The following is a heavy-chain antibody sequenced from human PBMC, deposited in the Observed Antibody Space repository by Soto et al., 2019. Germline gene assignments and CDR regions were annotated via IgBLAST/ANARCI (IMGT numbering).Heavy chain of an antibody. D-gene: IGHD3-22*01. J-gene: IGHJ4*02. Sequence: QVQLVESGGDVVQPGRSLRLSCADSGFTFTDYGMHWVRQAPGKGLEWVAVISYDGSNKNYADSVKGRFTISRDNSKNTLYLQMNSLRAEDTAVYYCAKDTYYHDSSGYYVFDYWGQGTLVTVSS. CDR1: GFTFTDYG. CDR3: AKDTYYHDSSGYYVFDY. V-gene: IGHV3-30*18. CDR2: ISYDGSNK.